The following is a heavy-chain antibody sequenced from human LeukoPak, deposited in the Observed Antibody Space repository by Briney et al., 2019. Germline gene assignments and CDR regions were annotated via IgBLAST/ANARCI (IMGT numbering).Heavy chain of an antibody. V-gene: IGHV3-74*01. Sequence: GGSLRLSCAASGFTFSAFWMHWVRQAPGKGLVWVSHINSDGSGTRYADSVKGRFTISRDNARNTLYLQMNSLRAEDAAVYYCARGRVFDTSGYSVDYWGQGTLVTVSS. CDR3: ARGRVFDTSGYSVDY. CDR2: INSDGSGT. D-gene: IGHD3-22*01. CDR1: GFTFSAFW. J-gene: IGHJ4*02.